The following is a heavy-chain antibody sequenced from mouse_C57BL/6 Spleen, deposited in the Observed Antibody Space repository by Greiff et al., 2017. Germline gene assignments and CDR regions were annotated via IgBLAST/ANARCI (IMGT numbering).Heavy chain of an antibody. CDR3: TRVWTGTFYAMDY. CDR2: IDPETGGT. Sequence: QVQLQQSGAELVRPGASVTLSCKASGYTFTDYEMHWVKQTPVHGLEWIGAIDPETGGTAYNQKFKGKAILTADKSSSTAYMELRSLTSEDSAVYYCTRVWTGTFYAMDYGGQGTSVTVSS. V-gene: IGHV1-15*01. J-gene: IGHJ4*01. CDR1: GYTFTDYE. D-gene: IGHD4-1*01.